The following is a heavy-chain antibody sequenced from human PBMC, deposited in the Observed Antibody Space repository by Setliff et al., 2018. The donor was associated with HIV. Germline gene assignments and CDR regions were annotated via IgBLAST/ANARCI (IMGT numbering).Heavy chain of an antibody. CDR3: TRKLAPGHGMDV. J-gene: IGHJ6*02. CDR2: INQDGSEK. V-gene: IGHV3-7*01. D-gene: IGHD3-3*02. CDR1: GFTFTSYW. Sequence: TGGSLRLSCAASGFTFTSYWMIWVRQAPGKGLEWVANINQDGSEKNYVDSVKGRFTISRDNAKNSLYLQMDSLRVEDTTVYYCTRKLAPGHGMDVWGQGTTVTVS.